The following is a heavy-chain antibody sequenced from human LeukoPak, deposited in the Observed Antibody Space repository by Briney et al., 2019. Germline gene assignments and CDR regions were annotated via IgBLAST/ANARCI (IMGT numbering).Heavy chain of an antibody. V-gene: IGHV4-34*01. J-gene: IGHJ4*02. D-gene: IGHD3-16*02. Sequence: PSETLSLTCAVYGGSFSGYYWSWIRQPPGKGLEWIGEINHSGSTNYNPSLKSRVTISADTSKNQFSLKLSSVTAADTAVYYCARGGGDYIRGSYRRPLDYWGQGTLVTVSS. CDR2: INHSGST. CDR1: GGSFSGYY. CDR3: ARGGGDYIRGSYRRPLDY.